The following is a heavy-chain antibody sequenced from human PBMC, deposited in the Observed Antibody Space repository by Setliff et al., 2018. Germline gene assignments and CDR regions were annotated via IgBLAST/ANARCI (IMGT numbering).Heavy chain of an antibody. Sequence: PGGSLRLSCAASGFTVSSNYMSWVRQAPGKGLEWVATIKQDGSEKFYVDSVKGRFTISRDNAKNSLYLQMDSLRVEDTAIYFCARDRGGGLYDYWGRGTLVTVSS. D-gene: IGHD3-16*01. CDR3: ARDRGGGLYDY. CDR2: IKQDGSEK. V-gene: IGHV3-7*01. CDR1: GFTVSSNY. J-gene: IGHJ4*02.